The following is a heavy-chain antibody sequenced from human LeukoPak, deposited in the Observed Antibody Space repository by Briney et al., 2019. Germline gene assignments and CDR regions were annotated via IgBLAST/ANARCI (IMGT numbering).Heavy chain of an antibody. D-gene: IGHD3-22*01. CDR1: AYTFTGYY. CDR2: INPNTGDT. V-gene: IGHV1-2*02. CDR3: ARVLPTYYYDSSGYGLDY. J-gene: IGHJ4*02. Sequence: ASLKVSCKASAYTFTGYYIHWLRQAPGQGLEWMGCINPNTGDTDYGQKFQGRVTMTRDTSISTAYMELSRLRSDDTAVYYCARVLPTYYYDSSGYGLDYWGQGTLVTVSS.